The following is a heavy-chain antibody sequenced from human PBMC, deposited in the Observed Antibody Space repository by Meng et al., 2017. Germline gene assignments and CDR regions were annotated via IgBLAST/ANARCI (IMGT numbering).Heavy chain of an antibody. J-gene: IGHJ4*02. CDR2: IDPKNGDT. Sequence: VQLVRSGDELKKHGASVKVSCKPAGYNYPDYNIHWVRQAPGQGLEWMGRIDPKNGDTHYAQKFQGRVTMTGDTSISTAYMDLSGLRSDDTAVYYCARDEDISAAGKLFGDYWGQGTLVTVSS. D-gene: IGHD6-13*01. CDR3: ARDEDISAAGKLFGDY. V-gene: IGHV1-2*06. CDR1: GYNYPDYN.